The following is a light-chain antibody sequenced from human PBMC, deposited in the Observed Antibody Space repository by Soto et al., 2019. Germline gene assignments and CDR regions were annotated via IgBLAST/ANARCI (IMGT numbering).Light chain of an antibody. Sequence: QSALTQPASVSGSPGQSITISCTGTRSDIGAYNFVSWYQQHPGEVPKLILYDVNVRPSGVSNRFSGSKSGNTASLTISGLQAEDEADYHCTSWTTSTTMIFVGGTKVTVL. J-gene: IGLJ2*01. V-gene: IGLV2-14*03. CDR1: RSDIGAYNF. CDR3: TSWTTSTTMI. CDR2: DVN.